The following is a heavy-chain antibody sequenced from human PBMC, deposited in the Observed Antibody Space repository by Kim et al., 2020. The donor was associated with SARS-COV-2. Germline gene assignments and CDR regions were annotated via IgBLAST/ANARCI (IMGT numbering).Heavy chain of an antibody. J-gene: IGHJ5*02. V-gene: IGHV3-53*01. CDR3: ARLGTYDLNWFDP. D-gene: IGHD3-3*01. Sequence: YADSVEGRVTIARDNTKTQLYLQMNSLRAEDTAVYYCARLGTYDLNWFDPWGQGTLVTVSS.